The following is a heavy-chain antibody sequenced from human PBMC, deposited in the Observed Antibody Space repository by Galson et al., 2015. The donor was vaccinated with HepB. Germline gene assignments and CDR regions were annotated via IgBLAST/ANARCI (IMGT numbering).Heavy chain of an antibody. V-gene: IGHV3-64D*06. J-gene: IGHJ4*02. CDR1: GFTFSSYA. CDR3: VKPNYDILTGYAPYFDY. Sequence: SLRLSCAASGFTFSSYAMHWVRQAPGKGLEYVSAISSNGGSTYYADSVKGRFTISRDNSKNTLYLQMSSLRAEDTAVYYCVKPNYDILTGYAPYFDYWGQGTLVTVSS. D-gene: IGHD3-9*01. CDR2: ISSNGGST.